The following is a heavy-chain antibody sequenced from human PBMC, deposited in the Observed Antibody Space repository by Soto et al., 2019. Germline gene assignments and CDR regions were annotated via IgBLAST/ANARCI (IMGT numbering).Heavy chain of an antibody. D-gene: IGHD2-15*01. J-gene: IGHJ3*02. Sequence: SETLSLTCTVSGGSMSSYFWSWIRQPPGKGLEWIGYFHYSGSTNYNPSLKSRVTISVDTSKNQFSLIVSSVTAADTAVYYCARRSGYCSGGSCYVAFDIWGQGTVVTVSS. CDR2: FHYSGST. CDR1: GGSMSSYF. CDR3: ARRSGYCSGGSCYVAFDI. V-gene: IGHV4-59*08.